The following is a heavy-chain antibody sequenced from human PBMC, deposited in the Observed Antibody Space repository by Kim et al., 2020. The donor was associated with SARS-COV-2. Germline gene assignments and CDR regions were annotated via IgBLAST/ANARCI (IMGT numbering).Heavy chain of an antibody. Sequence: GGSLRLSCAASGFTFSSYGMHWVRQAPGKGLEWVAVIWYDGSNKYYADSVKGRFTISRDNSKNTLYLQMNSLRAEDTAVYYCARDGPITMFDCWGQGTLVTVSS. J-gene: IGHJ4*02. CDR3: ARDGPITMFDC. V-gene: IGHV3-33*01. D-gene: IGHD3-10*01. CDR1: GFTFSSYG. CDR2: IWYDGSNK.